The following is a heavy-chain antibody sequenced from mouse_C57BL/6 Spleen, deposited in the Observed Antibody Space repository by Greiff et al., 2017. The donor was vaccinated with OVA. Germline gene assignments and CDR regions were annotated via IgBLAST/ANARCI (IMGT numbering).Heavy chain of an antibody. J-gene: IGHJ3*01. D-gene: IGHD2-13*01. CDR3: AGVAGVYTTCFAD. V-gene: IGHV1-53*01. CDR1: GYTFTSYW. Sequence: VQLQQPGTELVKPGASVKLSCKASGYTFTSYWMHWVKQRPGQGLEWSGNINPSNGGTNYNEKFKSKATLTVDKSSSTAYRQLSSLTSEYSAVYDCAGVAGVYTTCFADWGQVTLVIVSA. CDR2: INPSNGGT.